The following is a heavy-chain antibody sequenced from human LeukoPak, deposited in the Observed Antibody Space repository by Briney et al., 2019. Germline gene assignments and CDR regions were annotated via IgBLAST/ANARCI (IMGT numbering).Heavy chain of an antibody. D-gene: IGHD5-18*01. J-gene: IGHJ4*02. CDR3: AGDSYGTDY. CDR1: GGSISNYY. CDR2: IYYSGNT. Sequence: NPSETLSLTCTVSGGSISNYYWNWIRQPPEKGLEWIGYIYYSGNTNYNPSLKSRVTISVDTSKNQFSLKLTSVTPADTAVYFCAGDSYGTDYWGQGTLVTVSS. V-gene: IGHV4-59*01.